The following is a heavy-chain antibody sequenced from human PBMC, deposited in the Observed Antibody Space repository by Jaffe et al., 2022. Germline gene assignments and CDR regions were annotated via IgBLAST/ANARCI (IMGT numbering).Heavy chain of an antibody. J-gene: IGHJ3*02. V-gene: IGHV1-46*01. CDR2: INPSGGST. CDR1: GYTFTSYY. Sequence: QVQLVQSGAEVKKPGASVKVSCKASGYTFTSYYMHWVRQAPGQGLEWMGIINPSGGSTSYAQKFQGRVTMTRDTSTSTVYMELSSLRSEDTAVYYCARDPATYYYGSGSYAFDIWGQGTMVTVSS. CDR3: ARDPATYYYGSGSYAFDI. D-gene: IGHD3-10*01.